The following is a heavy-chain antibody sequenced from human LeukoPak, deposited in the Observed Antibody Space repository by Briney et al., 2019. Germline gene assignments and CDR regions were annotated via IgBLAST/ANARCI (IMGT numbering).Heavy chain of an antibody. CDR2: INHSGST. CDR3: ASTTITIFGVVILFDY. V-gene: IGHV4-34*01. J-gene: IGHJ4*02. D-gene: IGHD3-3*01. CDR1: GGSFSGYY. Sequence: SETLSLTCAVYGGSFSGYYWSWIRQPPGKGLEWIGEINHSGSTNYNPSLKSRVTISVDTSKNQFSLKLSSVTAADTAVYYCASTTITIFGVVILFDYWGQGTLVTVSS.